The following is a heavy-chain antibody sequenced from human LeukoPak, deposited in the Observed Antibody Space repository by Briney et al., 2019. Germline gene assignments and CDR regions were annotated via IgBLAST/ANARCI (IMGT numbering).Heavy chain of an antibody. J-gene: IGHJ4*02. CDR3: ARKGESGLYY. D-gene: IGHD3-16*01. V-gene: IGHV3-74*01. Sequence: SGGSLRLSCAASGFTFSSYWIHWVRQAPGKGLVWVSRINSGGSSTNYADSVKGRFTISRDNAKNTLYLQMNSLRAEGTAVYYCARKGESGLYYWGQGTLVTVSS. CDR1: GFTFSSYW. CDR2: INSGGSST.